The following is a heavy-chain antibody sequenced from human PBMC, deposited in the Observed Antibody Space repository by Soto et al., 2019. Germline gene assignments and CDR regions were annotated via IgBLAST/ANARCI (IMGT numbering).Heavy chain of an antibody. Sequence: GGSLRLSCAASGFTFSSYAMHWVRQAPGKGLEWVAVISYDGSNKYYADSVKGRFTISRDNSKNTLYLQMNSLRAEDTAVYYCARVVAPKSTIFGVVIIGALGEHDMDVWGQGTTVTVSS. CDR3: ARVVAPKSTIFGVVIIGALGEHDMDV. CDR2: ISYDGSNK. D-gene: IGHD3-3*01. J-gene: IGHJ6*02. V-gene: IGHV3-30-3*01. CDR1: GFTFSSYA.